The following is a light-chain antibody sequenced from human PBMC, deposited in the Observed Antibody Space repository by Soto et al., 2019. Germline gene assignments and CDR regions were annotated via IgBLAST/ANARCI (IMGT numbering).Light chain of an antibody. V-gene: IGLV6-57*04. J-gene: IGLJ3*02. CDR2: EDN. CDR1: SGSIASNY. Sequence: NFMLTQPHSVSESPGKTVTISCTRSSGSIASNYVQWYQQRPGSAPTTVIYEDNQRPSGVPDRFSGSIDSSSNSASLTISGLKTEDEADYYCQSYDSSILWVSGGGTKLTVL. CDR3: QSYDSSILWV.